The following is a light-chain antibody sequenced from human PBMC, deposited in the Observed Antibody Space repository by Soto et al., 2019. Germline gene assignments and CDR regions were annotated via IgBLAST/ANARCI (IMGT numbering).Light chain of an antibody. CDR1: SSDIGRYKF. CDR3: SSSTNTNTLVI. Sequence: QSVLTQPASVSGSPGQSVTISCTGTSSDIGRYKFVSWFQRHPGKAPKLLIFEGTNRPSGVSNRFSGSKSGNTASLTISGLQAEDEAIYFCSSSTNTNTLVIFGGGTKVTVL. J-gene: IGLJ2*01. V-gene: IGLV2-14*01. CDR2: EGT.